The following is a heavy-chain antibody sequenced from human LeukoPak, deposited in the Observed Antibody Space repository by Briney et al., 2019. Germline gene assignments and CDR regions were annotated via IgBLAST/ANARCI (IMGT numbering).Heavy chain of an antibody. Sequence: SLRLSCAASGFTFDDYAMHWVRQAPGKGLEWVSGISWNSGSIGYADSVKGRFTISRDNAKNSLYLQMNSLRAEDTALYYCAKDRGLGFLEWLFDYWGQGTLVTVSS. V-gene: IGHV3-9*01. D-gene: IGHD3-3*01. CDR2: ISWNSGSI. CDR3: AKDRGLGFLEWLFDY. CDR1: GFTFDDYA. J-gene: IGHJ4*02.